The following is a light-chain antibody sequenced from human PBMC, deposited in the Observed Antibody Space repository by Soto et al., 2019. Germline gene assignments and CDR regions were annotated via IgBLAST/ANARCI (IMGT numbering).Light chain of an antibody. CDR3: QQLNNFPRT. CDR2: GAS. J-gene: IGKJ1*01. CDR1: QGISSY. Sequence: DIQLTQSASYLSASVGDRVTITYRASQGISSYLAWYQQRPGKAPKLLMYGASTLQSGVPSRFSGSASGTTFTLTINNLQPEDFATYYCQQLNNFPRTFGQGTKVE. V-gene: IGKV1-9*01.